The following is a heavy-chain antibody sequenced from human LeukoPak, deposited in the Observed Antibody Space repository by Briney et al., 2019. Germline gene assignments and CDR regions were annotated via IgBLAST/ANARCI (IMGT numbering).Heavy chain of an antibody. D-gene: IGHD3-3*01. V-gene: IGHV3-7*03. CDR2: INEDGSTK. CDR1: GFTFSNYW. CDR3: ARDYWRSIEY. Sequence: GGSLRLSCAASGFTFSNYWMSWVRQAPRKGLEWVAIINEDGSTKYYVDSLKGRFVISRDNAKNSLYLQMSGLRADDTAVYYCARDYWRSIEYWGQGALITVSS. J-gene: IGHJ4*02.